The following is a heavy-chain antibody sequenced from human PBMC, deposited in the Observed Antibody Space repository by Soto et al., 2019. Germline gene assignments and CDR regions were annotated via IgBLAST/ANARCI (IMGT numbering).Heavy chain of an antibody. CDR2: IIPIFGTA. J-gene: IGHJ4*02. Sequence: QVQLVQSGAEVKKPGSSVKVSCKASGGTFSSYAISWVRQAPGQGLEWMGGIIPIFGTANYAQKFQGRVTMTAEESTSTAYLELSSLRSEDTAVYYCARSIVGATISGVVHMSLDYWGQGTLVTVSS. D-gene: IGHD1-26*01. V-gene: IGHV1-69*12. CDR1: GGTFSSYA. CDR3: ARSIVGATISGVVHMSLDY.